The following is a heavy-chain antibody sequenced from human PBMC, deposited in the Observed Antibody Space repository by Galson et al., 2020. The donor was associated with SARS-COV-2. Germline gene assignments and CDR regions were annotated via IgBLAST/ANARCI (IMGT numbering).Heavy chain of an antibody. V-gene: IGHV1-8*01. J-gene: IGHJ3*02. CDR1: GYTFTSYD. CDR3: AGGSEYYDRSGYFWDDDFDI. Sequence: ASVKVSCKASGYTFTSYDINWVRQATGQGLEWMGWMNPNSGNTDYAQKFQGRVTMTSNTSISTAYMELSSLGTEDTAVYYCAGGSEYYDRSGYFWDDDFDIWGKGTMVTVAS. CDR2: MNPNSGNT. D-gene: IGHD3-22*01.